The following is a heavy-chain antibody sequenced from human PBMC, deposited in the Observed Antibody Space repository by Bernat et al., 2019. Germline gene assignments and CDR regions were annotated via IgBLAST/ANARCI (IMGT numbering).Heavy chain of an antibody. CDR2: INHSGST. Sequence: QVQLQQWGAGLLKPSETLSLTCAVYGGSFSGYYWSWIRQPPGKGLEWIGEINHSGSTNYNPSLKSRVTISVDTSKNQFSLKLSSVTAADTAVYYCARGRGSGWTFDPWGQGTLVTVSS. CDR1: GGSFSGYY. CDR3: ARGRGSGWTFDP. J-gene: IGHJ5*02. D-gene: IGHD6-19*01. V-gene: IGHV4-34*01.